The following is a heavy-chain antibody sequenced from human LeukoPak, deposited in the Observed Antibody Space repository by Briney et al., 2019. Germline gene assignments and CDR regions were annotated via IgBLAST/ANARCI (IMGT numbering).Heavy chain of an antibody. Sequence: GGSLRLSCAASGFTFSDYYMSWIRQAPGKGLEWVSYISSSGSTIYYADSVKGRFTISRDNAKNSLYLQMNSLRAEDTAVYYCARDRGYCTSGVCYTRAFDIWGQGTMVTVSS. V-gene: IGHV3-11*01. CDR3: ARDRGYCTSGVCYTRAFDI. D-gene: IGHD2-8*01. CDR2: ISSSGSTI. CDR1: GFTFSDYY. J-gene: IGHJ3*02.